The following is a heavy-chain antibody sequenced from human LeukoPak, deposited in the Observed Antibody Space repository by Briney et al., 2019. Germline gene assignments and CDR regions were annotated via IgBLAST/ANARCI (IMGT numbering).Heavy chain of an antibody. CDR2: IYYSGST. CDR3: ARDQGLYFDY. CDR1: GGSISSSSYY. V-gene: IGHV4-39*07. J-gene: IGHJ4*02. Sequence: SETLSLTCTVSGGSISSSSYYWGWIRQPPGKGLEWIGSIYYSGSTNYNPSLKSRVTISVDTSKNQFSLKLSSVTAADTAVYYCARDQGLYFDYWGQGTLVTVSS.